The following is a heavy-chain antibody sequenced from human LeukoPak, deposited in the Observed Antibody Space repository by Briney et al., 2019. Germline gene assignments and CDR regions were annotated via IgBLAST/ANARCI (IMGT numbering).Heavy chain of an antibody. CDR3: AKEQLWRRYDFDY. J-gene: IGHJ4*02. Sequence: GGSLRLSCAASGFTVSSNYMSWVRQAPGKGLEWVSAISGSGGSTYYADSVKGRFTISRDNSKNTLYLQMNSLRAEDTAVYYCAKEQLWRRYDFDYWGQGTLVTVSS. D-gene: IGHD5-18*01. CDR1: GFTVSSNY. CDR2: ISGSGGST. V-gene: IGHV3-23*01.